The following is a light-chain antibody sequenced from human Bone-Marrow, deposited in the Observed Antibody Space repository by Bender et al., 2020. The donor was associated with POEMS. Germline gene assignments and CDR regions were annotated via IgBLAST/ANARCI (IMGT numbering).Light chain of an antibody. Sequence: QSALTQPASVSGSPGQSITISCTGTSSDVGGYNYVSWYQQHPGKVPKLIIYYVSDRASGVSYRFSGSKSSNTASLTISGLQAEDEADYYCSSYTSSSFVVFGGGTKLTVL. V-gene: IGLV2-14*01. CDR1: SSDVGGYNY. J-gene: IGLJ2*01. CDR2: YVS. CDR3: SSYTSSSFVV.